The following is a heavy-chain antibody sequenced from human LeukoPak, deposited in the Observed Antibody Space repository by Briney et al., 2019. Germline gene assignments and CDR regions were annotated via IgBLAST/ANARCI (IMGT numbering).Heavy chain of an antibody. J-gene: IGHJ5*02. V-gene: IGHV1-46*01. CDR1: GYTFTGYY. CDR3: AREGAVEGPGVGWFDP. Sequence: ASVKVSCKASGYTFTGYYMHWVRQAPGQGLEWMGIINPSGGSTSYAQKFQGRVTMTRDTSTSTVYMELSSLRSEDTAVYYCAREGAVEGPGVGWFDPWGQGTLVTVSS. CDR2: INPSGGST. D-gene: IGHD6-19*01.